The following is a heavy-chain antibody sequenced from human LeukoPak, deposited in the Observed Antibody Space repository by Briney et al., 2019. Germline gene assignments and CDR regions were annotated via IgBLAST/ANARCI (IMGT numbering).Heavy chain of an antibody. CDR3: ARHEGGVTGPRVDYFDY. Sequence: SETLSLTCTVSGGSISSGDYYWSWIRQPPGKGLEWIGYIYYSGSTYYNPSLKSRVTISVDTSKNQFSLKLSSVTAADTAVYYCARHEGGVTGPRVDYFDYWGQGTLVTVSS. V-gene: IGHV4-30-4*01. CDR2: IYYSGST. J-gene: IGHJ4*02. D-gene: IGHD3-16*01. CDR1: GGSISSGDYY.